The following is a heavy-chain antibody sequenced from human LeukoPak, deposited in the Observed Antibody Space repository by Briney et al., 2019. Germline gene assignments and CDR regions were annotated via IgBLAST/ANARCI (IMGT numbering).Heavy chain of an antibody. D-gene: IGHD6-13*01. CDR3: AREAAAGTRFYYYYGMDV. CDR2: INSDGSST. V-gene: IGHV3-74*01. CDR1: EFTFSSYW. Sequence: GGSLRLSCAASEFTFSSYWMHWVRQAPGKGLVWVSRINSDGSSTSYADSVKGRFTISRDNAKDTLYLQMNSLRAEDTAVYYCAREAAAGTRFYYYYGMDVWGQGTTVTVSS. J-gene: IGHJ6*02.